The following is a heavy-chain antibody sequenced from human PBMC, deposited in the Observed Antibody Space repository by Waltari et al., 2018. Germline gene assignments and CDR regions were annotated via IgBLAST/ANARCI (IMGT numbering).Heavy chain of an antibody. Sequence: TGYYMHWVRQAPGQGLEWMGWINPNSGGTNYAQKFQGRVTMTRDTSISTAYMELSRLRSDDTAVYYCARAGRPKGAFDIWGQGTMVTVSS. CDR1: TGYY. CDR3: ARAGRPKGAFDI. V-gene: IGHV1-2*02. CDR2: INPNSGGT. J-gene: IGHJ3*02. D-gene: IGHD7-27*01.